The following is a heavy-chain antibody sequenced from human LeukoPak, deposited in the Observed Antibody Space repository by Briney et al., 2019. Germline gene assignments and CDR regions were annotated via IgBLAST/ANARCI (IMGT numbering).Heavy chain of an antibody. CDR1: GGSFSGYY. D-gene: IGHD3-22*01. Sequence: ASETLSLTCAVYGGSFSGYYWSWIRQPPGKGLEWIGEINHSGSTNYNPSLKSRVTISVDTSKNQFSLKLSSVTAADTAVYYCARGDSSGYYLYWGQGTLVTVSS. CDR2: INHSGST. CDR3: ARGDSSGYYLY. V-gene: IGHV4-34*01. J-gene: IGHJ4*02.